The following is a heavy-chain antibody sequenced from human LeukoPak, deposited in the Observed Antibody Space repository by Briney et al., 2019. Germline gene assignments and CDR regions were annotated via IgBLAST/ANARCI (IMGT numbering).Heavy chain of an antibody. CDR3: ARDDYYYDSSGYYSN. CDR2: IYTSGST. CDR1: GGSISSYY. Sequence: PSETLSLTCTVSGGSISSYYWSWIRQPAGKGLEWIGRIYTSGSTNYNPSLKSRVTMSVDTSKNQFSLKLSSVTAEDTAVYYCARDDYYYDSSGYYSNWGQGTLVTVSS. J-gene: IGHJ4*02. D-gene: IGHD3-22*01. V-gene: IGHV4-4*07.